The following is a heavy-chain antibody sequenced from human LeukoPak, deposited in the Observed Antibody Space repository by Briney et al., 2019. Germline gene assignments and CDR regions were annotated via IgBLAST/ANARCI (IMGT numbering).Heavy chain of an antibody. CDR2: IRFDGSSN. Sequence: GGSLRPSCAASGFTFYSFGILWVRQAPGKGRVGGAYIRFDGSSNSYADPVKCRFTISRDNSNNMLYLQMNSLRAEDTAVYYCAKDGGGYYPYYYYYMDVWGKGTTVTVSS. J-gene: IGHJ6*03. D-gene: IGHD3-22*01. CDR3: AKDGGGYYPYYYYYMDV. CDR1: GFTFYSFG. V-gene: IGHV3-30*02.